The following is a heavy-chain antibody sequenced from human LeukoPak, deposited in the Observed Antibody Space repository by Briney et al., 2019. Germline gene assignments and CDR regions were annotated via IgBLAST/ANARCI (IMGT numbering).Heavy chain of an antibody. V-gene: IGHV1-2*02. CDR2: ITPNSGGT. CDR1: GYILTGYY. D-gene: IGHD4/OR15-4a*01. CDR3: ASGDYGDPPLNY. Sequence: ASVKVSCKASGYILTGYYMHWVRQAPGQGLEWMGWITPNSGGTNYAQKFQGRVTMTRDTSISTAYMELSRLRSDDTAVYYCASGDYGDPPLNYWGQGTLVTVSS. J-gene: IGHJ4*02.